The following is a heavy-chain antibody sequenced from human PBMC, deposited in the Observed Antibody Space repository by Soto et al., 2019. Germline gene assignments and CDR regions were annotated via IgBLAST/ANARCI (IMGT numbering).Heavy chain of an antibody. CDR1: RFTFSTFA. CDR3: AKDSYSDFWSGHYYYFDF. J-gene: IGHJ4*02. D-gene: IGHD3-3*01. Sequence: EVQLLESGGGLVQPGGSLRLSCAASRFTFSTFAMSWVRQAPGKGLEWVAAISGGGANTYYADSVTGRFTISRDNSKNTLYLQMDSLRAEDTAIYFCAKDSYSDFWSGHYYYFDFWGQGTLVTVSS. V-gene: IGHV3-23*01. CDR2: ISGGGANT.